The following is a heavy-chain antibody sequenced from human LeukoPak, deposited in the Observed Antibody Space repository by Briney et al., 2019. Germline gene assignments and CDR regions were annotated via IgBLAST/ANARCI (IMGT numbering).Heavy chain of an antibody. V-gene: IGHV3-30-3*01. J-gene: IGHJ4*02. Sequence: GSLRLSCAASGFTFSSYAMHWVRQAPGKGLEWVAVISYDGSNKYYADSVKGRFTISRDNSKNTLYLQMNGLRAEDTAVYYCARGERWLQSGTLGYWGQGTLVTVSS. CDR2: ISYDGSNK. CDR3: ARGERWLQSGTLGY. CDR1: GFTFSSYA. D-gene: IGHD5-24*01.